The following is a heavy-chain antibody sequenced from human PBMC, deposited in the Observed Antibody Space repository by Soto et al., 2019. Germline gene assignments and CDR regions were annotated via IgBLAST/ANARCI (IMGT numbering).Heavy chain of an antibody. CDR3: ARDRSNSPDYFDY. V-gene: IGHV4-30-4*01. J-gene: IGHJ4*02. CDR2: IYHSGRT. D-gene: IGHD6-6*01. Sequence: PSETLSLTCTVSGGSISSDDYYWTWIRQPPGKGLEWIGYIYHSGRTSCNPSLDSRITISMDTSKNLFSLKLSSVSAADTAVYYCARDRSNSPDYFDYWGQGALVTVSS. CDR1: GGSISSDDYY.